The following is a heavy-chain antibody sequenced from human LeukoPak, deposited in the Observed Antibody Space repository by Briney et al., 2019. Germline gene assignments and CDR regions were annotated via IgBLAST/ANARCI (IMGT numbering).Heavy chain of an antibody. Sequence: PSETLSLTCTVPGGSISSGGYYWSWIRQPPGKGLEWIGYIYHSGSTYYNPSLKSRVTISVDKSKNQFSLKLSSVTAADTAVYYCARGVSGMDVWGQGTTVTVSS. CDR2: IYHSGST. V-gene: IGHV4-30-2*01. CDR3: ARGVSGMDV. CDR1: GGSISSGGYY. J-gene: IGHJ6*02.